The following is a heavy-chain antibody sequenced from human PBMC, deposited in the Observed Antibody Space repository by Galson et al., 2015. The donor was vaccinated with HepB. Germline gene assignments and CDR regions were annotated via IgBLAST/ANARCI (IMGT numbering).Heavy chain of an antibody. D-gene: IGHD4-17*01. J-gene: IGHJ4*02. CDR3: ARATTVTTLIDY. CDR2: MNPNSGNT. Sequence: SVKVSCKASGYTFTGYDINWVRQATGQGLEWMGWMNPNSGNTGYAQKFQGRVTMTRNTSISTAYMELSSLRSEDTAVYYCARATTVTTLIDYWGQGTLVTVSS. V-gene: IGHV1-8*01. CDR1: GYTFTGYD.